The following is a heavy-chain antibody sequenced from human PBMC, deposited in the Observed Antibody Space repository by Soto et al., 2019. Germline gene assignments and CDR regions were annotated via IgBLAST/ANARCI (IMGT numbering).Heavy chain of an antibody. CDR3: ARNSPLVENDYYGMAV. Sequence: GGSLRLSCAASGFTFSSYWMSWVRQAPGKGLEWVANIKQDGSEKYYVDSVKGRFTISRDNAKNSLYLQMNSLRAADTTVYYCARNSPLVENDYYGMAVWGQGTTVTVSS. J-gene: IGHJ6*02. CDR1: GFTFSSYW. D-gene: IGHD3-16*01. V-gene: IGHV3-7*05. CDR2: IKQDGSEK.